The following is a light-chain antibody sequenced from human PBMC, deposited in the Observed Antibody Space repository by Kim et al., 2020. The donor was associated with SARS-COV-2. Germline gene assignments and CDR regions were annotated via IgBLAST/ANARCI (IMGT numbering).Light chain of an antibody. Sequence: MVLTQSPGTLSLSPGERATLSCRASLSVTNSNLAWYQQKPGQAPRLLIYGASSRATGIPERFSGSGSGTDFTLTISRLEPEDFAVYYCQRYGSSVTFGGGTKVDIK. J-gene: IGKJ4*01. V-gene: IGKV3-20*01. CDR3: QRYGSSVT. CDR2: GAS. CDR1: LSVTNSN.